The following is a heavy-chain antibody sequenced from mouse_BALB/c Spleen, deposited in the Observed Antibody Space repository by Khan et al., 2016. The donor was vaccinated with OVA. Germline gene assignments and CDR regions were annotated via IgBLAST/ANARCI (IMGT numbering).Heavy chain of an antibody. J-gene: IGHJ3*01. Sequence: QVQLKQSGPGLVQPSQSLYITCTVSGFSLSTYGIHWVRHSPGKGLEWLGVIWTFGRIDYNVPFISRLSITKDNSKSQVLFKMNSLQPDDTAIYYGARNSYRYGFTYWVQLTLVTVSA. CDR3: ARNSYRYGFTY. D-gene: IGHD2-12*01. V-gene: IGHV2-2*01. CDR1: GFSLSTYG. CDR2: IWTFGRI.